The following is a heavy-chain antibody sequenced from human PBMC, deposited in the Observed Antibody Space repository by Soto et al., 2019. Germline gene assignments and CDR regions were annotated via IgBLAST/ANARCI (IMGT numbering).Heavy chain of an antibody. CDR3: ARDFDSSGYYGPVGAFDI. Sequence: EVQLVESGGGLVKPGGSLRLSCSASRFTFSSYTMNWVRQAPGKGLEWVSSISSSTTYIYYADSVKGRFTISRANAKNSLYLQVNSLRAEDTAVYYCARDFDSSGYYGPVGAFDIWGQGTMVTVSS. D-gene: IGHD3-22*01. J-gene: IGHJ3*02. V-gene: IGHV3-21*03. CDR1: RFTFSSYT. CDR2: ISSSTTYI.